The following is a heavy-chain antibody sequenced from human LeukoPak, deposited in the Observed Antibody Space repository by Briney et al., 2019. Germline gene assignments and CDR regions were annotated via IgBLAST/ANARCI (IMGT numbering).Heavy chain of an antibody. J-gene: IGHJ4*02. V-gene: IGHV3-7*01. CDR1: GFTFSSYW. D-gene: IGHD3-9*01. CDR2: IKQDGSEK. Sequence: PGGSLRLSCAASGFTFSSYWMSWVRQAPGKGLEWVANIKQDGSEKYYVDSVKGRFTISRDNAKNSLYLQMNSLRAEDTAVYYCARDARYFDWLLSRYLDYWGQGTLVTVSS. CDR3: ARDARYFDWLLSRYLDY.